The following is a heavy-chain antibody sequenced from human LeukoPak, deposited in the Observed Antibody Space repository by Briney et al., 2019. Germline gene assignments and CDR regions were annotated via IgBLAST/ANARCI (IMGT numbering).Heavy chain of an antibody. D-gene: IGHD2-2*02. V-gene: IGHV3-21*04. CDR1: GFTFSGYS. J-gene: IGHJ6*02. CDR3: ARDGTKYCSSRSCYSGYYYYGMDV. CDR2: ISSIRDYI. Sequence: GESLRLSCAASGFTFSGYSMNWVRQAPEKGLEWVSSISSIRDYIYYADSVKGRFTISRDNAKNSLYLQMNSLRAEDTALYYCARDGTKYCSSRSCYSGYYYYGMDVWGQGTTVTVS.